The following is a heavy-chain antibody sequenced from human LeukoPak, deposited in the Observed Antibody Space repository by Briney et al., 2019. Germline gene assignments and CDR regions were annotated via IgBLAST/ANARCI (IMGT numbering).Heavy chain of an antibody. CDR2: IKQDGSEK. V-gene: IGHV3-7*01. CDR1: GFTFSSYW. J-gene: IGHJ6*03. CDR3: ARESRGYDILTGKYHRGYYSYYMDV. D-gene: IGHD3-9*01. Sequence: GGSLRLSRAASGFTFSSYWMSWVRQAPGKGLEWVANIKQDGSEKYYVDSVKGRFTISRDNAKNSLYLQMNSLRAEDTAVYYCARESRGYDILTGKYHRGYYSYYMDVWGKGTTVTVSS.